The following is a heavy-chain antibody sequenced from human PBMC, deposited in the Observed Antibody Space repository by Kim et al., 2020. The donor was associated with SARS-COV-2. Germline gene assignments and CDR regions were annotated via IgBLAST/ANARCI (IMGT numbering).Heavy chain of an antibody. CDR3: AKGHYCSSTSCKSEAFDI. Sequence: GGSLRLSCAASGFTFDDYAMHWVRQAPGKGLEWVSLISGDGGSTYYADSVKGRFTISRDNSKNSLYLQMNSLRTEDTALYYSAKGHYCSSTSCKSEAFDIWGQGTMVTVSS. V-gene: IGHV3-43*02. CDR1: GFTFDDYA. J-gene: IGHJ3*02. CDR2: ISGDGGST. D-gene: IGHD2-2*01.